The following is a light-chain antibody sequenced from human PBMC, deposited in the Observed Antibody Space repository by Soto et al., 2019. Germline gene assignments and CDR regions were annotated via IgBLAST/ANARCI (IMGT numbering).Light chain of an antibody. CDR2: GTS. CDR3: QQYESSPIT. J-gene: IGKJ5*01. Sequence: PGEGATRSRRDSQSLSNFFLAWYQQKPGQAPRLLIYGTSIRATGIPDRFSGSGSETDFTLTVNRLEPEDFAVYYCQQYESSPITFGQGTRLEIK. V-gene: IGKV3-20*01. CDR1: QSLSNFF.